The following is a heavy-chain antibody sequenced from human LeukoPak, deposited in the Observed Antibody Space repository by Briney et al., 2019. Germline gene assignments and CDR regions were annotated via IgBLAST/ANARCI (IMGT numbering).Heavy chain of an antibody. D-gene: IGHD3-16*01. V-gene: IGHV3-21*01. J-gene: IGHJ4*02. CDR1: GFTFSSYS. Sequence: GGSLRLSCAASGFTFSSYSMIWVRQAPGKGLEWVSSISSGGTYIYYADSLKGRFTISRDNAKNSLYLQMNSLRAEETAVYYCARHLLSGDFWGIDHWGQGTLVTVSS. CDR3: ARHLLSGDFWGIDH. CDR2: ISSGGTYI.